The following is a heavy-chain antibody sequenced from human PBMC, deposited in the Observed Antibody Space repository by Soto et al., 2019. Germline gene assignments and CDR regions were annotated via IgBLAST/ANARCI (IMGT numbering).Heavy chain of an antibody. CDR3: ARESPSSGWFPH. D-gene: IGHD6-19*01. CDR2: IDKSGGN. J-gene: IGHJ5*02. V-gene: IGHV4-59*01. CDR1: GGSISSYD. Sequence: ETLSLTCTVSGGSISSYDWSWIRQPPGKGLEWIGYIDKSGGNNYNPSLKSRVTISVDTSRNQFSLKLSSVTAADTAVYFCARESPSSGWFPHWGQGTLVTVSS.